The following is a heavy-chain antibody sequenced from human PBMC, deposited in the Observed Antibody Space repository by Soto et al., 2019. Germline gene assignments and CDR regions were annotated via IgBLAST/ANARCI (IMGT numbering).Heavy chain of an antibody. CDR3: ARAYGDYVSEAFDI. J-gene: IGHJ3*02. D-gene: IGHD4-17*01. Sequence: ASVKVSCKASGYTFTSYAMHWVRQAPGQRLEWMGWINAGNGNTKYSQKFQGRVTITRDTSASTAYMELSSLRSEDTAVYYCARAYGDYVSEAFDIWGQGTMVTVSS. CDR2: INAGNGNT. CDR1: GYTFTSYA. V-gene: IGHV1-3*01.